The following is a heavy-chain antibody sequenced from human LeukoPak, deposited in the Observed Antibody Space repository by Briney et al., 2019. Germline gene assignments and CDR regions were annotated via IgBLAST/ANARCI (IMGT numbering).Heavy chain of an antibody. D-gene: IGHD2-8*01. CDR2: IYHSGST. V-gene: IGHV4-38-2*02. J-gene: IGHJ6*03. CDR1: GYSISSGYY. Sequence: PSETLSLTCTVSGYSISSGYYWGWIRQPPGKGLEWIGSIYHSGSTYYNPSLKSRVTISVDTSKNQFSLKLSSVTAADTAVYYCARMVYAINYYYYYMDVWGKGTTVTVSS. CDR3: ARMVYAINYYYYYMDV.